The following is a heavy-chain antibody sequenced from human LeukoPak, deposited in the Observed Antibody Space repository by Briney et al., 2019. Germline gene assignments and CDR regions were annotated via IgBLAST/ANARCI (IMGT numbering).Heavy chain of an antibody. CDR1: GFTFSSYA. V-gene: IGHV3-23*01. J-gene: IGHJ3*02. Sequence: GGSLRLSCAASGFTFSSYAMSWVRQAPGKGLEWVSAISGSGGSTYYADSVKGRFTISRDNSKNTLYLQMNSLRAEDTAVYYCAKDISLGWLIHPESDAFDIWGQGTMVTVSS. CDR2: ISGSGGST. CDR3: AKDISLGWLIHPESDAFDI. D-gene: IGHD6-19*01.